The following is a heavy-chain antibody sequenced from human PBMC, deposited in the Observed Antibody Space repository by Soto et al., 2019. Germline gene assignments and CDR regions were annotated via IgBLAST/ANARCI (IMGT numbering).Heavy chain of an antibody. Sequence: GASVTVSCKASGFTFTSSAVQWVRQARGQRLEWIGWIVVGSGNTNYAQKFQERVTITRDMSTSTAYMELSSLRSEDTAVYYCAAEIFGRSERIPFDYWGQGTLVTVSS. CDR2: IVVGSGNT. D-gene: IGHD1-26*01. CDR3: AAEIFGRSERIPFDY. V-gene: IGHV1-58*01. J-gene: IGHJ4*02. CDR1: GFTFTSSA.